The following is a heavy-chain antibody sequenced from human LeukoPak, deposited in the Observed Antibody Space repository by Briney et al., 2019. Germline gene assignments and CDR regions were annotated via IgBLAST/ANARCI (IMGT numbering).Heavy chain of an antibody. CDR3: TTCLHDSGGVVH. D-gene: IGHD1-26*01. J-gene: IGHJ4*02. V-gene: IGHV3-15*01. CDR2: IKGKTHGGTT. Sequence: GGSLRLSRAASAFTFSNGWLNWVRQASGKGLEWVGRIKGKTHGGTTDYAAPVKGRFTISRDDSKNTLYLQMNSLKTEDTAVYSYTTCLHDSGGVVHWGQGTVVTVSS. CDR1: AFTFSNGW.